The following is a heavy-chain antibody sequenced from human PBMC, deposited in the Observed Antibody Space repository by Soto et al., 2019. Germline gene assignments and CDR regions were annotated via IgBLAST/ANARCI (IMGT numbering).Heavy chain of an antibody. CDR2: IYYSGST. D-gene: IGHD2-8*01. V-gene: IGHV4-59*01. Sequence: ASETLSLTCTVSGGSISSYYWSWIRQPPGKGLEWIGYIYYSGSTNYNPSLKSRVTISVDTSKNQFSLKLSSVTAADTAVYYCARDGYCTNGVCYRDYYYGMDVWGQGTTVTVSS. CDR3: ARDGYCTNGVCYRDYYYGMDV. J-gene: IGHJ6*02. CDR1: GGSISSYY.